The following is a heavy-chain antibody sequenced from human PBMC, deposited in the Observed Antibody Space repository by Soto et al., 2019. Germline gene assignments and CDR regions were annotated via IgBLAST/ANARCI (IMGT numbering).Heavy chain of an antibody. D-gene: IGHD6-13*01. CDR2: VSSTGSS. CDR3: ARGVPAAGTDWFDP. V-gene: IGHV4-4*07. CDR1: GGSISNYY. J-gene: IGHJ5*02. Sequence: ETLSLTCTVSGGSISNYYWSWIRQSAEKRLEWIGRVSSTGSSYYNPSLKSRVTISVDTSKNQVSLNLTSVTAADTAVYYCARGVPAAGTDWFDPWGQGTLVTVSS.